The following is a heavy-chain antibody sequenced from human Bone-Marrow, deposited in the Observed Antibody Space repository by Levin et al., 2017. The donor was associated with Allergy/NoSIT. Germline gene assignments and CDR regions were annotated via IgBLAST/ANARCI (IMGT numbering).Heavy chain of an antibody. CDR3: ARVKTAPGPAYFFGLDV. J-gene: IGHJ6*02. D-gene: IGHD5-18*01. V-gene: IGHV3-30*03. Sequence: GGSLRLSCAASGFTFRSYGMEWVRQAPGKGLEWIALISYDGNYQSYAASVKGRFTISREDATNSVFLQMNSLRAGDTAVYYCARVKTAPGPAYFFGLDVWGQGTTVTVSS. CDR1: GFTFRSYG. CDR2: ISYDGNYQ.